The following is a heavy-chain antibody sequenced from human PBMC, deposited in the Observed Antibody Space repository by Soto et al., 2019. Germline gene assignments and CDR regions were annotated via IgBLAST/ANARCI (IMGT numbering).Heavy chain of an antibody. CDR2: ISHDEGNK. CDR1: GFTFSSYV. D-gene: IGHD3-22*01. Sequence: QVQLVESGGGVVQPGRSLRLSCAASGFTFSSYVMHWVRQAPGEGLEWVALISHDEGNKHYADSVKGRFTISRDNSKNTLSRQVDSLRTEDTAVYYCAREDESSGSAGTFHHWGQGTLVTVST. CDR3: AREDESSGSAGTFHH. V-gene: IGHV3-30-3*01. J-gene: IGHJ1*01.